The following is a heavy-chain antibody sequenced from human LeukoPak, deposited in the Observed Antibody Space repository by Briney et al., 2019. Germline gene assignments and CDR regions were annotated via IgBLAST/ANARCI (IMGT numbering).Heavy chain of an antibody. CDR1: GFNFRTYT. Sequence: PGGSLRLSCVVYGFNFRTYTLNWVRQAPGKGLEWVSYISSSGSTIYYADSVKGRFTISRDNAKNSLYLQMNSLRAEDTAVYYCAELGITMIGGVWGKGTTVTISS. D-gene: IGHD3-10*02. J-gene: IGHJ6*04. CDR3: AELGITMIGGV. V-gene: IGHV3-48*04. CDR2: ISSSGSTI.